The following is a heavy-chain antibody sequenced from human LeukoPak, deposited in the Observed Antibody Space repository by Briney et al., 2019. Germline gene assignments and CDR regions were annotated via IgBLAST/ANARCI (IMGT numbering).Heavy chain of an antibody. J-gene: IGHJ6*02. CDR3: AXXFTXLXIWXGDSSSYGMDV. CDR2: IYYSGST. D-gene: IGHD3-10*01. Sequence: SETLSLTCTVSGGSISSSSYYWGWIRQPPGTGLEWIGSIYYSGSTYYNPSLKSRVTISVDASKNQFSLKLSCVTAADTAGYYXAXXFTXLXIWXGDSSSYGMDVWGQGTTVTVSS. CDR1: GGSISSSSYY. V-gene: IGHV4-39*01.